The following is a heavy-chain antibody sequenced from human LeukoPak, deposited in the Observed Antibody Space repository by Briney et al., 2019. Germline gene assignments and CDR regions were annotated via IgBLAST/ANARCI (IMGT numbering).Heavy chain of an antibody. Sequence: GGSLRLSCAASGFTFSSYWMHWVRQAPGKGLGWVSRIISDGSSTSYADSVKGRFTISRDNAKNTLYLQMNSLRAEDTAVYYCARVDSSSWFDPWGQGTLVTVSS. D-gene: IGHD6-13*01. V-gene: IGHV3-74*01. J-gene: IGHJ5*02. CDR1: GFTFSSYW. CDR3: ARVDSSSWFDP. CDR2: IISDGSST.